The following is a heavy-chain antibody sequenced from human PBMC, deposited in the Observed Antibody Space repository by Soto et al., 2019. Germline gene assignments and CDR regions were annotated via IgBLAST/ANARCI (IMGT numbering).Heavy chain of an antibody. CDR2: IYHSGST. D-gene: IGHD3-9*01. Sequence: PSETLSLTCAVSGGSISSSNWWSWVRQPPGKGLEWIGEIYHSGSTNYNPSLKSRVTISVDKSKNQFSLKLSSVTAADTAVYYCASRVTTGYYNEVIDWFDPWGQGTLVTVSS. V-gene: IGHV4-4*02. CDR1: GGSISSSNW. CDR3: ASRVTTGYYNEVIDWFDP. J-gene: IGHJ5*02.